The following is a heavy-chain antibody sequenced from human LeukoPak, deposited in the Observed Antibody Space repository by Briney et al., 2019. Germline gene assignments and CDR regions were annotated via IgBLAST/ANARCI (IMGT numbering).Heavy chain of an antibody. J-gene: IGHJ3*02. Sequence: SETLSLTCAVSGDSVTSGGYYWAWIRHHPGKGLEWIGYISNSGTTSYNPSLKSRVSISVDTSDNQFSLRLTSVTAADTAVYYCARDVVVTSSPDAFDIWGQGTMVTVSS. CDR1: GDSVTSGGYY. CDR3: ARDVVVTSSPDAFDI. CDR2: ISNSGTT. V-gene: IGHV4-31*11. D-gene: IGHD2-21*02.